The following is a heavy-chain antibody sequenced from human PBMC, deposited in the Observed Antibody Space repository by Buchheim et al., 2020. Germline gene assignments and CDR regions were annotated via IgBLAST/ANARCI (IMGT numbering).Heavy chain of an antibody. CDR2: IKSNQRA. V-gene: IGHV4-4*02. Sequence: QVQLQESGPGLVAPSGTLTLTCGVSGGSISTDHYWSWVRQPPGKGLEWIGDIKSNQRANYNPSLRTRVPISVDKSSNQLSLNLNSVTAADTAVYYCVRNFDFWGQGAL. J-gene: IGHJ4*02. CDR1: GGSISTDHY. CDR3: VRNFDF.